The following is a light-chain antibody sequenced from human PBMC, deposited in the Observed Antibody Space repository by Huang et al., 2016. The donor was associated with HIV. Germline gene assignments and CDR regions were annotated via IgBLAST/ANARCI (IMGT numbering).Light chain of an antibody. CDR1: QTISTY. V-gene: IGKV1-39*01. CDR2: AAS. J-gene: IGKJ1*01. Sequence: DIQMTQSPSSLSASVGDRVTITCRASQTISTYLNWYQQKPGKAPKFLIYAASSLQSGVPSRFSGSGSGTDFTLTISSLQPEDFATYYCQQGYSTPLTFGQGTKVEIK. CDR3: QQGYSTPLT.